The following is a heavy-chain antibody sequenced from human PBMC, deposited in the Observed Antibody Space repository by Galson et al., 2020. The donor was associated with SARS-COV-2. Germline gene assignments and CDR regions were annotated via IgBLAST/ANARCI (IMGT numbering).Heavy chain of an antibody. CDR3: ASQPRNSFYMDV. Sequence: ASVKVSCKASGHTFSTYDINWVRQAPGQGLEWMGWVNPNSGNPAYAQKLQGRVTMTRNTSINTVYMELSSLRSEDTAVYYCASQPRNSFYMDVWGKGTTVTVSS. D-gene: IGHD6-6*01. CDR1: GHTFSTYD. V-gene: IGHV1-8*01. J-gene: IGHJ6*03. CDR2: VNPNSGNP.